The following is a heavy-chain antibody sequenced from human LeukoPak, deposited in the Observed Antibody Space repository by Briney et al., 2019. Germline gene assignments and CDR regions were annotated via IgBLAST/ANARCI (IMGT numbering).Heavy chain of an antibody. V-gene: IGHV3-64*01. CDR3: ARSKTYSSGWYGPWYYFDY. D-gene: IGHD6-19*01. J-gene: IGHJ4*02. CDR2: ISSNGGST. CDR1: GFTFSSYA. Sequence: GESLRLSCAASGFTFSSYAMHWVRQAPGKGLEYVSAISSNGGSTYYANSVKGRFTITRDNSKNTLYLQMGSLRAEDMAVYYCARSKTYSSGWYGPWYYFDYWGQGTLVTVSS.